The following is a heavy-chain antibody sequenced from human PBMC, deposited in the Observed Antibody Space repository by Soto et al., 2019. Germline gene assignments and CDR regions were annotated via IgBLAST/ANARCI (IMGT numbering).Heavy chain of an antibody. V-gene: IGHV4-30-2*01. CDR1: GGSISSDGSS. CDR2: IYDSGRS. CDR3: ARATQYYFYTSGYPTGPHFAFDI. J-gene: IGHJ3*02. Sequence: QLQLQESGSGLVKPSQTLSLTCAVSGGSISSDGSSWNWIRQPPGKGLEWIGYIYDSGRSYYNPSLKSRVTISVDTSNNQFSLKLSSVTAADTALYYCARATQYYFYTSGYPTGPHFAFDIWGQGTMVTVSS. D-gene: IGHD3-22*01.